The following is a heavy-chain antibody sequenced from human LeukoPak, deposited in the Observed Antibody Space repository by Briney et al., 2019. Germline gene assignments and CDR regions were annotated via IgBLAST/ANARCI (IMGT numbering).Heavy chain of an antibody. D-gene: IGHD6-13*01. Sequence: GGSLRLSCAASGFTFSSYSMNWVRQAPGKGLEWVSSISSSSSYIYYADSVKGRFTISRDKAKNSLYLQMSSLRAEDTAVYYCARDDSYSSSWYTPDAFDIWGQGTMVTVSS. CDR3: ARDDSYSSSWYTPDAFDI. CDR2: ISSSSSYI. CDR1: GFTFSSYS. V-gene: IGHV3-21*01. J-gene: IGHJ3*02.